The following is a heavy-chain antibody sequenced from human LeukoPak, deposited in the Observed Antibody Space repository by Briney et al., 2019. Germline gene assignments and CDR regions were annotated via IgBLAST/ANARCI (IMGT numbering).Heavy chain of an antibody. CDR2: ISATGGST. D-gene: IGHD2-15*01. Sequence: GGSLRLSCAASGFTFSNYALSWVRQAPGKGLEWVSGISATGGSTYYADSVKGRFTISRDNSKNTLYLRMNSLRAEDTAVYYCAKRRCSGGSCYSDEYYFDSWGQGTLVTVSS. J-gene: IGHJ4*02. CDR3: AKRRCSGGSCYSDEYYFDS. CDR1: GFTFSNYA. V-gene: IGHV3-23*01.